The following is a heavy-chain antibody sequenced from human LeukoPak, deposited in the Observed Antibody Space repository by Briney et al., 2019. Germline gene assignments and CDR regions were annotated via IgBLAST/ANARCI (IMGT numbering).Heavy chain of an antibody. CDR2: ISSSSSYI. Sequence: PGGSLRLSCAVSEFSFSAAWMSWVRQAPGKGLEWVSSISSSSSYIYYADSVKGRFTISRDNAKNSLYLQMKSLRVEDTAVYYCAKPSHIEGGDLFDYWGQGTLVTVSS. D-gene: IGHD3-10*01. J-gene: IGHJ4*02. CDR3: AKPSHIEGGDLFDY. CDR1: EFSFSAAW. V-gene: IGHV3-21*01.